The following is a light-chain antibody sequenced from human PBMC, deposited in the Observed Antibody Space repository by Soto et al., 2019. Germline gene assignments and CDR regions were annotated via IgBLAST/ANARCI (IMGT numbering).Light chain of an antibody. CDR2: EVS. CDR1: SSDVGGYNY. J-gene: IGLJ1*01. Sequence: QSVLTQPASVSGSPGQSITISCTGTSSDVGGYNYVSWYQQHPGKAPKLMIYEVSNRPSGVSNRFSGSKSGNTASLTISGLQAEDEADYHCSSYTSSSTYVFGTGTKVNVL. CDR3: SSYTSSSTYV. V-gene: IGLV2-14*01.